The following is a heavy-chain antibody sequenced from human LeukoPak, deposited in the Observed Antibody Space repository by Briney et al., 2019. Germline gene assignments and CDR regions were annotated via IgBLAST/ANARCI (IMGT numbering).Heavy chain of an antibody. V-gene: IGHV3-21*01. CDR2: ISTTSSYI. D-gene: IGHD3-10*01. CDR3: ARGSLLWFGELPFDP. Sequence: GGSLRLSCAASGFTFSGYSMGWVRQAPGKGLEWVSSISTTSSYIYYADSVKGRFTISRDNAKNSLWLQMDSLRAEDTAVYYCARGSLLWFGELPFDPWGQGTLVTVSS. J-gene: IGHJ5*02. CDR1: GFTFSGYS.